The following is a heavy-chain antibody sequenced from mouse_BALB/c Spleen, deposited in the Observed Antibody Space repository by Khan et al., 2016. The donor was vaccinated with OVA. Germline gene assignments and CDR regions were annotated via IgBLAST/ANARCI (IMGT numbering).Heavy chain of an antibody. CDR1: GFAFSSYD. V-gene: IGHV5-9*02. Sequence: EVQLVESGGGLVKPGGSLKLSCAPSGFAFSSYDMSWVRQTPEKRLEWVATISGTGIYNYYPDSVKGRFTISRANARKTLYLQMSSLRSEVTALYYCSRPSYYGNPWFTYWGQGTLVTVSA. D-gene: IGHD2-10*01. J-gene: IGHJ3*01. CDR2: ISGTGIYN. CDR3: SRPSYYGNPWFTY.